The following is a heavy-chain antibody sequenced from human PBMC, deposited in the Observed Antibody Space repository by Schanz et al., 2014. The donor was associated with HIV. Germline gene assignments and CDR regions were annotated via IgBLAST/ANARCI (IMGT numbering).Heavy chain of an antibody. V-gene: IGHV1-18*01. Sequence: QVQLVQSGAEVKKPGASVKVSCKASGHTSTNYGITWVRQAPGQGLEWMAWISANNGNTYYAQKVQGRVSMATDTSTNTAYMELRSLRSDDTAVYHCARRESDGALDVWGPGTTVIVSS. CDR1: GHTSTNYG. J-gene: IGHJ6*02. CDR2: ISANNGNT. CDR3: ARRESDGALDV. D-gene: IGHD2-21*02.